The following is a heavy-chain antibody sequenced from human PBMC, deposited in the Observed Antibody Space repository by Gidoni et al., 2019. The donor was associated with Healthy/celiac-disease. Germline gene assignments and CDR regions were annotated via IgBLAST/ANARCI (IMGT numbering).Heavy chain of an antibody. J-gene: IGHJ4*02. D-gene: IGHD3-22*01. V-gene: IGHV2-5*02. CDR1: GFSLSTSGVG. CDR2: IYWDDDK. Sequence: QITLKESGPTLVKPTQTLTLTCPFSGFSLSTSGVGVGWIRQPPGKALEWLALIYWDDDKRYSPSLKSRLTITKDTSKNQVVLTMTNMDPVDTATYYCAHEYHYYDSSGYYPTFDYWGQGTLVTVSS. CDR3: AHEYHYYDSSGYYPTFDY.